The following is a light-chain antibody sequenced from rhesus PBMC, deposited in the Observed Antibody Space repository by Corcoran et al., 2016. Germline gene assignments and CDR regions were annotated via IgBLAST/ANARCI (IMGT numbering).Light chain of an antibody. J-gene: IGKJ2*01. V-gene: IGKV1-69*01. CDR2: RAS. CDR3: QQHDKSPYR. Sequence: DIQMTQSPSSLSVSVGDKVTITCRASQGINGWLAWYQQKPGKAPKLLNNRASNLEKGVPSRFSGSGSGNDFTLPISSLQPADIATYYCQQHDKSPYRFGQGTKVEIK. CDR1: QGINGW.